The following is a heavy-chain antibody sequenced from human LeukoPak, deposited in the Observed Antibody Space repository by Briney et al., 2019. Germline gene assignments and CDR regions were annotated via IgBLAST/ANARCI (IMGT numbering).Heavy chain of an antibody. CDR2: INHSGST. J-gene: IGHJ4*02. D-gene: IGHD2-21*02. Sequence: PSETLSLTCAVYGGSFSGYYWSWIRQPPGKGLEWIGEINHSGSTNYNPSLKSRVTISVDTSKNQFSLKLSSVTAADTAVYYCARTYTAVHYFDYWGQGTLVTVSS. CDR1: GGSFSGYY. V-gene: IGHV4-34*01. CDR3: ARTYTAVHYFDY.